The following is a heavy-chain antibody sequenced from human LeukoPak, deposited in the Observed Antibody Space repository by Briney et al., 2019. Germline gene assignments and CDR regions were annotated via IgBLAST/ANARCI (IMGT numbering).Heavy chain of an antibody. CDR2: IKQDGSEK. Sequence: GGSLRLSGVASGFTFSNYWMTWVRQAPGKGLEWVANIKQDGSEKYYVDSVRGRFTISRDNAKNSLYLQVISLRAEDTAVYYCAREISSWYRTEGRFDPWGQGTLVTVSS. CDR3: AREISSWYRTEGRFDP. CDR1: GFTFSNYW. J-gene: IGHJ5*02. D-gene: IGHD6-13*01. V-gene: IGHV3-7*01.